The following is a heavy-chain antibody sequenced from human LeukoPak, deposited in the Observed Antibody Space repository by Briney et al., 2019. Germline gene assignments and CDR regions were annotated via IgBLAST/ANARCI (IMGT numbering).Heavy chain of an antibody. V-gene: IGHV4-34*01. CDR3: ARGPLSTVTPYDY. D-gene: IGHD4-17*01. J-gene: IGHJ4*02. CDR2: INHSGST. CDR1: GGSFSGYY. Sequence: TSETLSLTCAVYGGSFSGYYWSWIRQPPGKGLEWIGEINHSGSTNYNPSLKSRVTISVDTSKNQFSLKLSSVTAADTAVYYCARGPLSTVTPYDYWGQGTLVTVSS.